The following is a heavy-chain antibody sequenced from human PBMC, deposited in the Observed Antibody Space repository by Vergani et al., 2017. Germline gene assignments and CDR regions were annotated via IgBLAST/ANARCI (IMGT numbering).Heavy chain of an antibody. D-gene: IGHD6-13*01. Sequence: EVQLVESGGGLVKPGGSLRLSCAASGFTFSNAWMSWVRQAPGKGLEWVGRIKSKTDGGTTDYAATVKGRFTISRDDSKNTLYLQMNSLKTEDTAVYYCTTGGIAAVVGAFDIWGQGTMVTVSS. CDR1: GFTFSNAW. V-gene: IGHV3-15*01. CDR2: IKSKTDGGTT. J-gene: IGHJ3*02. CDR3: TTGGIAAVVGAFDI.